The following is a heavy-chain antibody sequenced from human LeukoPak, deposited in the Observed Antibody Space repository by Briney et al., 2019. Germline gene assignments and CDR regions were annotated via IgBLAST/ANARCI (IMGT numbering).Heavy chain of an antibody. Sequence: SETLSLTCTVSGGSISSYFWSWIRQPAGKGLEWIGRIYTSGSTNYNPSLKSRVTMSVDTSKNQFSLKLSSVTAADTAVYYCARVRKDDYDFWSGYSYYMDVWGKGTTVTVSS. D-gene: IGHD3-3*01. V-gene: IGHV4-4*07. CDR3: ARVRKDDYDFWSGYSYYMDV. CDR1: GGSISSYF. CDR2: IYTSGST. J-gene: IGHJ6*03.